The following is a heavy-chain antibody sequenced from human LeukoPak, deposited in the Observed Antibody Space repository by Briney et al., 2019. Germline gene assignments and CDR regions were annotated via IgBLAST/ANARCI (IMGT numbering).Heavy chain of an antibody. CDR2: IYYSGST. Sequence: SETLSLTCTVSGGSISSYYWSWIRQPPGKGLEWIGYIYYSGSTNYNPSLKSRVTISVDTSKNQFSLKLSSVTAADTAVYYCARSNYYYYMDVWGKGTTVTVSS. CDR1: GGSISSYY. J-gene: IGHJ6*03. CDR3: ARSNYYYYMDV. V-gene: IGHV4-59*01.